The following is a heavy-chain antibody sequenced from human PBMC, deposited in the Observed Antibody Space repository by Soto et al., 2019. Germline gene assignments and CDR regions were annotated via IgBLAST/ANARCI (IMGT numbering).Heavy chain of an antibody. V-gene: IGHV1-2*02. CDR1: GYTFTGYY. D-gene: IGHD1-26*01. J-gene: IGHJ6*02. CDR2: INPNSGDT. CDR3: AKGGAIVAAGTRVYLYNAMDV. Sequence: ASVKVSCKASGYTFTGYYVHWVRQAPGQGLEWMGWINPNSGDTYLAQSFQGRVTMNRDTSIGTAYMELRGLTSDDTAEYYCAKGGAIVAAGTRVYLYNAMDVWGQGTTVTVSS.